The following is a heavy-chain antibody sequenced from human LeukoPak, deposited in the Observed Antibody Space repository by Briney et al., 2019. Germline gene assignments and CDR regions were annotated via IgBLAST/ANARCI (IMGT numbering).Heavy chain of an antibody. CDR1: GGSFSGYY. CDR3: ARARYFDWLLRRENWFDP. Sequence: SETLSLTCAVYGGSFSGYYWSWIRQPPGKGLEWIGEINHSGSTNYNPSLKSRVTISVDTSKNQFSLKLSSVTAADTAVYYCARARYFDWLLRRENWFDPWGQGTLVTVSS. V-gene: IGHV4-34*01. D-gene: IGHD3-9*01. J-gene: IGHJ5*02. CDR2: INHSGST.